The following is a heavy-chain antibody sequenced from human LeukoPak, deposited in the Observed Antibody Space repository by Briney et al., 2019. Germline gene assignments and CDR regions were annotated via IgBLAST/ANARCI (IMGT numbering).Heavy chain of an antibody. D-gene: IGHD2-15*01. V-gene: IGHV3-21*01. CDR2: IGSSSSYI. CDR1: GFTFSSYS. CDR3: ARDLVFDY. J-gene: IGHJ4*02. Sequence: GGSLRLSCAASGFTFSSYSMNWVRQAPGKGLEWVSSIGSSSSYIYYADSVKGRFTISRDNAKNSLYLQMNSLRAEDTAVYYCARDLVFDYWGQGTLVTVSS.